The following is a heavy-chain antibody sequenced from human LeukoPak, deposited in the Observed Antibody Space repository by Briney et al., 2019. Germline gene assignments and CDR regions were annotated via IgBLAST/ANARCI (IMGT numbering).Heavy chain of an antibody. CDR2: IRPDGNEK. CDR1: GFTFSSYW. V-gene: IGHV3-7*01. J-gene: IGHJ4*02. CDR3: ARGRGFDS. Sequence: GGSLRLSCAAPGFTFSSYWMSWVRQAPGKGLEWVAYIRPDGNEKFYMDSVRGRFTISRDNAKNSLYLQMDSLGVDDTAVYYCARGRGFDSWGQGALVTISS.